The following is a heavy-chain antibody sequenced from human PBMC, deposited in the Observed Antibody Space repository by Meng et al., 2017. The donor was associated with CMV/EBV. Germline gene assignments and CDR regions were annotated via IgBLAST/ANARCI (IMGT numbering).Heavy chain of an antibody. CDR2: IISDGTYT. V-gene: IGHV3-74*01. CDR3: ARASGGKDSGYDYTFDY. Sequence: GESLKISCAASGFTFTRHWMHWVRQAPGKGLVWVSHIISDGTYTSYADFVKGRFTISRDNAKNTLYLQMNSLGAEDTAVYYCARASGGKDSGYDYTFDYWGQGTLVTVSS. CDR1: GFTFTRHW. J-gene: IGHJ4*02. D-gene: IGHD5-12*01.